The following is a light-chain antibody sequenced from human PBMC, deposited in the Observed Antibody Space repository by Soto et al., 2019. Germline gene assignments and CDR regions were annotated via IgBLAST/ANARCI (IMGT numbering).Light chain of an antibody. Sequence: VLTQSPGTLSLSPGERATLSCRASQSVSSSYLAWYLQKPGQAPRLRIYGATNRATGSPDRFSGSGSGTDFTLTISRLEPEDFAVYYCQQYGTSQETFGQGTKVEIK. CDR1: QSVSSSY. V-gene: IGKV3-20*01. CDR3: QQYGTSQET. J-gene: IGKJ1*01. CDR2: GAT.